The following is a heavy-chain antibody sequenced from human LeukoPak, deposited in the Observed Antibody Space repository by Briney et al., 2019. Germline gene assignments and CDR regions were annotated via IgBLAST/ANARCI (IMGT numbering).Heavy chain of an antibody. J-gene: IGHJ5*02. CDR3: ARDRPPGRNSSGWYFWFDP. CDR1: GFTFSSYG. Sequence: PGGSLRLSCAASGFTFSSYGMHWVRQAPGKGLEWVAFIRYDGSNKYYADSVKGRFTISRDNSKNTLYLQMNSLRAEDTAVYYCARDRPPGRNSSGWYFWFDPWGQGTLVTVSS. D-gene: IGHD6-19*01. V-gene: IGHV3-30*02. CDR2: IRYDGSNK.